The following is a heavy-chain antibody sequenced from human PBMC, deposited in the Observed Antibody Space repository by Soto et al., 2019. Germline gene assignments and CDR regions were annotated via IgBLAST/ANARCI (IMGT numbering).Heavy chain of an antibody. D-gene: IGHD1-1*01. CDR1: GFTFRSYA. V-gene: IGHV3-23*01. CDR3: AKDLGGVDTWNDFDY. J-gene: IGHJ4*02. Sequence: LRLSCAASGFTFRSYAMSWVRQAPGKGLEWVSAIGVSGGLTYYVDSVKGRFTISRDNSQNTLYLQMNSLRAEDTAVYYCAKDLGGVDTWNDFDYWGQGTLVTVSS. CDR2: IGVSGGLT.